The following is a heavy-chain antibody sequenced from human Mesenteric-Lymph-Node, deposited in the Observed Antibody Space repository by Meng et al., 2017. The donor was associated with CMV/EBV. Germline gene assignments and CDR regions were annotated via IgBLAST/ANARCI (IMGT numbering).Heavy chain of an antibody. V-gene: IGHV4-39*01. J-gene: IGHJ4*02. CDR1: GGSISSSRYY. CDR2: IYYSGST. Sequence: SETLSLTCTVSGGSISSSRYYWGWIRQPPGKGLEWIGSIYYSGSTYYNPSLKSRVTISVDTSKNQFSLKLSSVTAADTAVYYCARHVDGYNSAEFDYWGQGTLVTVSS. CDR3: ARHVDGYNSAEFDY. D-gene: IGHD5-24*01.